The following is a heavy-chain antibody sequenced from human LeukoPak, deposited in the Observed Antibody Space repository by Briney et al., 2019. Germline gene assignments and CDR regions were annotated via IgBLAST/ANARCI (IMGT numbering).Heavy chain of an antibody. CDR3: VRGLAIFGD. D-gene: IGHD3-3*01. Sequence: SGGTLRPSCAASGFTFSDSYMTWIRQAPGKGLEWLSYISSTSNTKYYADSVKGRFTISRDNAYNSLYLQMNSLRAGDTAVYYCVRGLAIFGDWGQGTLVTVSS. CDR1: GFTFSDSY. CDR2: ISSTSNTK. J-gene: IGHJ4*02. V-gene: IGHV3-11*04.